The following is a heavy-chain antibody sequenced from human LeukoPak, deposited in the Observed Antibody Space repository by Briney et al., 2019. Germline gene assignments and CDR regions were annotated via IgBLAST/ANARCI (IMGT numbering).Heavy chain of an antibody. Sequence: PGGPLRLSCAASGFTFSSYEMNWVRQAPGKGLEWVSYISSSGSTIYYADSVKGRFTISRDNAKNSLYLQMNSLRAEGTAVYYCARVVITNFDYWGQGTLVTVSS. CDR3: ARVVITNFDY. D-gene: IGHD3-16*01. J-gene: IGHJ4*02. V-gene: IGHV3-48*03. CDR1: GFTFSSYE. CDR2: ISSSGSTI.